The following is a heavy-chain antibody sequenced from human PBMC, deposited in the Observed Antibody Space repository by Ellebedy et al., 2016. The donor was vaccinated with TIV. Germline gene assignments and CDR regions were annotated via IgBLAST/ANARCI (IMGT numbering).Heavy chain of an antibody. J-gene: IGHJ4*02. CDR2: ISGSGGST. CDR3: ATWGGLVVVAARDIFDY. V-gene: IGHV3-23*01. D-gene: IGHD2-15*01. CDR1: GFTFSSYA. Sequence: GESLKISCAASGFTFSSYAMSWVRQAPGKGLEWVSAISGSGGSTYYADSVKGRFTISRDNSKNTLYLQMNSLRAEDTAVYYCATWGGLVVVAARDIFDYWGQGTLVTVSS.